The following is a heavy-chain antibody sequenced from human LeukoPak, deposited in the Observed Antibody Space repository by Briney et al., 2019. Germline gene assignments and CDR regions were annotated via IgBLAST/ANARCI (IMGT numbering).Heavy chain of an antibody. CDR3: ARVAGEVRGVHGDLFDY. D-gene: IGHD3-10*01. CDR2: IYYSGST. V-gene: IGHV4-59*01. Sequence: SETLSLTCTVSGGAISSYYWSGIRQPPGEGLEWIGYIYYSGSTNYNPSLKSRVTISVDTSKNQFSLKLSSVTAADTAVYYCARVAGEVRGVHGDLFDYWGQGTLVTVSS. CDR1: GGAISSYY. J-gene: IGHJ4*02.